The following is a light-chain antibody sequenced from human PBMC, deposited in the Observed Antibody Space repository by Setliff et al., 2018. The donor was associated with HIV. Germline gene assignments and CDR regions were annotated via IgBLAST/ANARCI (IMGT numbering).Light chain of an antibody. CDR2: DVS. J-gene: IGLJ1*01. V-gene: IGLV2-11*01. Sequence: QAVVTQPRSVSGSPGQSVTISCTGTSSDVGGYNYVSWYQQHPGKAPKLMIYDVSKRPSGAPDRFSGSKSGNTASLTISGLQAEDEADYYCCSYAGSYAFVFGTGTKVTVL. CDR1: SSDVGGYNY. CDR3: CSYAGSYAFV.